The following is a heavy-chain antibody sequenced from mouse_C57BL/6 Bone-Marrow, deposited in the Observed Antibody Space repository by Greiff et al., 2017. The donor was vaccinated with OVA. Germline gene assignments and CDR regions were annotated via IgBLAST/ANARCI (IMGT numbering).Heavy chain of an antibody. V-gene: IGHV1-69*01. CDR2: IDPSDSYT. CDR1: GYTFTSYW. Sequence: QVQLQQPGAELVMPGASVKLSCKASGYTFTSYWMHWVKQRPGQGLEWIGEIDPSDSYTNYNQKFKGKSTLTVDKSSSTAYMQLSSLTSEDSAVYDCARGGSSLFAYWGQGTLVTVSA. J-gene: IGHJ3*01. D-gene: IGHD1-1*01. CDR3: ARGGSSLFAY.